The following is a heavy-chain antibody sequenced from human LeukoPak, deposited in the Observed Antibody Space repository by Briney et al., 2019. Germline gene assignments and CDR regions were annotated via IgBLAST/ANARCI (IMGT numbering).Heavy chain of an antibody. CDR3: ARSLSRYSYGPFDY. D-gene: IGHD5-18*01. CDR2: IYSCGST. V-gene: IGHV3-66*01. CDR1: GLTVSSNY. J-gene: IGHJ4*02. Sequence: PGGSLRLSCAASGLTVSSNYMSWVRQAPGKGLEWVSVIYSCGSTYYADSVKGRFTISRDNAKNSLYLQMNSLRAEDTAVFYCARSLSRYSYGPFDYWGQGTLVTVSS.